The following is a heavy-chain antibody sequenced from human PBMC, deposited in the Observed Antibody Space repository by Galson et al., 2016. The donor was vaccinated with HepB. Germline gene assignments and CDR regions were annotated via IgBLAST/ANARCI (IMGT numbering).Heavy chain of an antibody. V-gene: IGHV3-33*01. CDR3: ASKVGPGFGD. D-gene: IGHD1-1*01. CDR1: GFTFSTYG. Sequence: SLRLSCAASGFTFSTYGMHWVRQAPGKGLEWVAVIWYDGYSKYYADSVKGRFTISKDNSKNTLYLQMNSLRAEDTAVYYCASKVGPGFGDWGQGTLVTVSS. J-gene: IGHJ4*02. CDR2: IWYDGYSK.